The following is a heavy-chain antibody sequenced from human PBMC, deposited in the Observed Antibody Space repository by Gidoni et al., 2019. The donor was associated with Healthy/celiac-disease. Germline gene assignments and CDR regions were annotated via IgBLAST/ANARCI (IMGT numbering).Heavy chain of an antibody. J-gene: IGHJ5*02. Sequence: EVQLLESGGGLVQPGGSLRLSCAASGFTFSSYAMRWVRQAPGKGLEWVSAISGSGGSTYYADSVKGRFTISRDNSKNTLYLQMNSLRAEDTAVYYCASLDIVVVPAAIVDWFDPWGQGTLVTVSS. CDR2: ISGSGGST. CDR3: ASLDIVVVPAAIVDWFDP. CDR1: GFTFSSYA. V-gene: IGHV3-23*01. D-gene: IGHD2-2*03.